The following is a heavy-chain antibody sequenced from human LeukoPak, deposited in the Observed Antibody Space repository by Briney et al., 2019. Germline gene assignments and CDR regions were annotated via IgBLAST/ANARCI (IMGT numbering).Heavy chain of an antibody. CDR2: INWNGGST. V-gene: IGHV3-20*04. CDR3: ARRESSYQNYYYYYHMDV. Sequence: PGGSLRLSCAASGFTFDDYGMSWVRQAPGKGLEWVSDINWNGGSTGYADSVKGRFTISRDNAKNSLYLQMNSLRAEDTALYYCARRESSYQNYYYYYHMDVWGKGTTVTVSS. D-gene: IGHD3-16*02. CDR1: GFTFDDYG. J-gene: IGHJ6*03.